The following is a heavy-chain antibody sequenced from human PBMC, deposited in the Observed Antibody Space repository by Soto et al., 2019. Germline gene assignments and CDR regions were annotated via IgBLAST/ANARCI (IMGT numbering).Heavy chain of an antibody. J-gene: IGHJ6*02. D-gene: IGHD2-15*01. Sequence: SETLSLTCTVSGGSISSSSYYWGWIRQPPGKGLEWIGSIYYSGSTYYNPSLKSRVTISVDTSKNQFSLKLSSVTAADTAVYYCARHALIALGGGYYYYGMDVWGQRTTVTVS. V-gene: IGHV4-39*01. CDR2: IYYSGST. CDR1: GGSISSSSYY. CDR3: ARHALIALGGGYYYYGMDV.